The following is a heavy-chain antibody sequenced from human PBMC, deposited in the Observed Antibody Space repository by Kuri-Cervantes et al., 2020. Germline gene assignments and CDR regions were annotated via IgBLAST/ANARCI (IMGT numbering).Heavy chain of an antibody. CDR1: GGTFSSYA. D-gene: IGHD2-15*01. J-gene: IGHJ4*02. Sequence: SVKVSCKASGGTFSSYAIGWVRQAPGQGLEWMGGIIPIFGTANYAQKFQGRVTITTDESTITAYMELSSLTSEDTAVYFCAREVCSGFSCYSGAPYYLDHWGQGTPVTVSS. CDR3: AREVCSGFSCYSGAPYYLDH. V-gene: IGHV1-69*05. CDR2: IIPIFGTA.